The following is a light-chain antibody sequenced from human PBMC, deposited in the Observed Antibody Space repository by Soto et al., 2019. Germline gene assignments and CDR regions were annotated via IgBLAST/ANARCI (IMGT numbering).Light chain of an antibody. CDR1: QSVDIY. J-gene: IGKJ4*01. CDR3: QQPKYSPPLT. CDR2: DAS. Sequence: EVVVTQSPVTLALSPGERATLSCRTSQSVDIYVAWYQQKPGQAPRLLIYDASNRAPGIPARFSGSESGTDFTLTISSLEPKDFAAYYCQQPKYSPPLTFGGGTKVEIK. V-gene: IGKV3-11*01.